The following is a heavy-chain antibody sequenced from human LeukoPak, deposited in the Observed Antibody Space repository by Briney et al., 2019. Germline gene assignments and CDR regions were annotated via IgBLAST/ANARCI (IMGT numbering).Heavy chain of an antibody. D-gene: IGHD3-10*01. CDR3: ARVSKYFGSGSHWYFDL. Sequence: PSETLSLTCAVYGGSFSGYYWSWIRQPLGKGLEWIGEMNHSGSTNYNPSLKSRVAISADTSKNQFSLKLSSVTAADTAVYYCARVSKYFGSGSHWYFDLWGRGTLVTVSS. J-gene: IGHJ2*01. CDR1: GGSFSGYY. CDR2: MNHSGST. V-gene: IGHV4-34*01.